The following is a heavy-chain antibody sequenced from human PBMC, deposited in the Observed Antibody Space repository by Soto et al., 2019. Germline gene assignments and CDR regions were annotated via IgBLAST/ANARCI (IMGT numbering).Heavy chain of an antibody. Sequence: QVQLVESGGGVVQPGRSLRLSCAASGFTFSSYGMHWVRQAPGKGLEWVAVLWYDGSNKYYADSVKGRFTISRDNSKNTLYLQMNSLSAEDTAFYYCARDRRYSYCYFAFDIWGQGTMVTVSS. CDR2: LWYDGSNK. CDR3: ARDRRYSYCYFAFDI. D-gene: IGHD5-18*01. CDR1: GFTFSSYG. J-gene: IGHJ3*02. V-gene: IGHV3-33*01.